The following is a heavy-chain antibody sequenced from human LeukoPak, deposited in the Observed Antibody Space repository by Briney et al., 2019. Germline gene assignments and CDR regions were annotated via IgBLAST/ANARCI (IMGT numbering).Heavy chain of an antibody. CDR1: GFTFSSYS. Sequence: PGGSLRLSCAASGFTFSSYSMNWVRQAPGKGLEWVSSITSSNNYIYYGDSVKGRFTISRDDAKNSLFLQMNSLRAEDTATYYCARGEFGGYYYFYMDVWGKGTTVTVSS. J-gene: IGHJ6*03. D-gene: IGHD2/OR15-2a*01. CDR2: ITSSNNYI. V-gene: IGHV3-21*01. CDR3: ARGEFGGYYYFYMDV.